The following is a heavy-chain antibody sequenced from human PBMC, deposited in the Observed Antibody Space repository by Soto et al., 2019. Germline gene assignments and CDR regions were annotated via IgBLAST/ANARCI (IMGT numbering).Heavy chain of an antibody. D-gene: IGHD7-27*01. Sequence: SETLSLTCSVSGDSISNLDYFWAWIRQPPGQALEYIGYIYKSATTYYNPSFESRVAISVDTSKSQFSLNVTSVTAADTAVYFCARGRYCLTGRCFPNWFDSWAQGALVTVSS. CDR2: IYKSATT. CDR3: ARGRYCLTGRCFPNWFDS. J-gene: IGHJ5*01. V-gene: IGHV4-30-4*01. CDR1: GDSISNLDYF.